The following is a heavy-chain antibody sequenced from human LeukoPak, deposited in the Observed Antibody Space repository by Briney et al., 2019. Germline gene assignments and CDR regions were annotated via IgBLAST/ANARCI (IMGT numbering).Heavy chain of an antibody. CDR3: ARQPGMTAKSWYFDL. J-gene: IGHJ2*01. CDR1: GYTFTKYW. Sequence: GESLKISCEGSGYTFTKYWIGWARQMPGKGLEWMGIIHPGDSHTWYSPSFQGQVTISADKSISMAYLQWSSLKASDTAMYFCARQPGMTAKSWYFDLWGCGTLVTVSS. V-gene: IGHV5-51*01. D-gene: IGHD2-2*01. CDR2: IHPGDSHT.